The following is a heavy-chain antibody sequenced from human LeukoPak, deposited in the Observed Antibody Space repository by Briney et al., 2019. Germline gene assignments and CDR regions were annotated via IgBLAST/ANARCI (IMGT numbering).Heavy chain of an antibody. J-gene: IGHJ4*02. CDR1: GFTFDDYG. Sequence: GGSLRLSCAASGFTFDDYGMTWVRQAPGKGLVWVSRINTDGNTRDYADSVKGRFTISRDNAKNTLYLQMNSLRAEDTAVYYCVRDMGYYDKVWGQGTLVTVSS. CDR3: VRDMGYYDKV. V-gene: IGHV3-74*01. D-gene: IGHD3-22*01. CDR2: INTDGNTR.